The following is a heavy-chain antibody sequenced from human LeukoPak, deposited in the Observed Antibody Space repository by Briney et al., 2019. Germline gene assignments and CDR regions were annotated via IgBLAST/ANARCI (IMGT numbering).Heavy chain of an antibody. J-gene: IGHJ3*02. D-gene: IGHD2-2*01. CDR1: GFTFSSYA. Sequence: GGSLRLSCAASGFTFSSYAMSWVRQAPGKGLEWVSAISGSGGSTYYADSVKGRFTISRDNSKNTLYLQMNSLRAEDTAVYYCAKERYCSSTSCSPRDAFDIWGQGTMVTVSS. V-gene: IGHV3-23*01. CDR3: AKERYCSSTSCSPRDAFDI. CDR2: ISGSGGST.